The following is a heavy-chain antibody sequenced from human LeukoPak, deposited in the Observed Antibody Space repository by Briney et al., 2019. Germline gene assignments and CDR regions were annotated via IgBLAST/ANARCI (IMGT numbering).Heavy chain of an antibody. D-gene: IGHD1-1*01. CDR2: ITGIGGTT. CDR3: AKVNDLGDFDY. Sequence: GSLRLSCAASGFTFSSCLMSWVRQAPGKGLEWVSGITGIGGTTYYADSVKGRFTISRDNSKNTLYLQMNSLRAEDTAVYYCAKVNDLGDFDYWGQGTLVTVSS. CDR1: GFTFSSCL. J-gene: IGHJ4*02. V-gene: IGHV3-23*01.